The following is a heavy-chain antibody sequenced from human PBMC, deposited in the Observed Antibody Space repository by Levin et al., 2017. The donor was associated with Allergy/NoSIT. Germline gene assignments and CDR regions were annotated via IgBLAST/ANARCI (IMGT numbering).Heavy chain of an antibody. Sequence: PGGSLRLSCGVYGGSISGYFWSWIRQSPQKGLEWIGEINSSGRIDYNPSLKSRVSISVDMSKNQFSLNLSSVTAADTAVYYCASVSGWRNFWGQGTQVTVSS. D-gene: IGHD6-19*01. V-gene: IGHV4-34*01. CDR2: INSSGRI. CDR1: GGSISGYF. J-gene: IGHJ4*02. CDR3: ASVSGWRNF.